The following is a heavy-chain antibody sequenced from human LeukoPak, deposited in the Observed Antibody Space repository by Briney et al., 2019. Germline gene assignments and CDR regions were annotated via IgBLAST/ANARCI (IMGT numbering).Heavy chain of an antibody. CDR1: GGSISSSSYY. V-gene: IGHV4-39*01. CDR2: IHYSGKI. Sequence: SETLSLTCTVSGGSISSSSYYWGWIRQPPGKGLEWIGSIHYSGKIYHNPSLKSRVTISVDTSKNQFSLKLSSVTAADTAVYYCARAFRGAEPMNAFDIWGQGTMVTVSS. CDR3: ARAFRGAEPMNAFDI. J-gene: IGHJ3*02. D-gene: IGHD1-14*01.